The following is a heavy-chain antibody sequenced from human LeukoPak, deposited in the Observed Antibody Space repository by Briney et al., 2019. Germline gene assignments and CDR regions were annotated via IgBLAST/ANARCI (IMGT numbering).Heavy chain of an antibody. J-gene: IGHJ6*03. CDR2: ISYGGSNK. CDR3: ARDYEPTGWFGEFTYMDV. V-gene: IGHV3-30*01. D-gene: IGHD3-10*01. CDR1: GFTFSSYA. Sequence: GGSLRLSCAASGFTFSSYAMHWVRQAPGKGLEWVAVISYGGSNKYYADSVKGRFTISRDNSKNTLYLQMNSLRAEDTAVYYCARDYEPTGWFGEFTYMDVWGKGTTVTVSS.